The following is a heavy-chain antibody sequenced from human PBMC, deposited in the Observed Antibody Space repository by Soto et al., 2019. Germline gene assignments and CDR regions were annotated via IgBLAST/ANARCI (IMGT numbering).Heavy chain of an antibody. CDR1: GYTFTGYY. V-gene: IGHV1-2*02. D-gene: IGHD2-15*01. Sequence: GASVKVSCKASGYTFTGYYMHWVRQAPGQGLEWMGWINPNSGGTNYAQKFQGRFTISRDNAKNTMFLQMNNLRVDDTALYFCARDQDTYGQAVFDSWGQGTLVTVSS. CDR2: INPNSGGT. J-gene: IGHJ4*02. CDR3: ARDQDTYGQAVFDS.